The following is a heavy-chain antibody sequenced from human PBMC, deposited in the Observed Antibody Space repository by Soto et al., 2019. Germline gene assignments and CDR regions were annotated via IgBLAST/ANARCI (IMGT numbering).Heavy chain of an antibody. CDR1: GYTFTNYG. J-gene: IGHJ5*02. CDR3: ARGVGSGSYYNQYNWFDP. Sequence: QVQLVQSGGEVKKPGASVKVSCKASGYTFTNYGISWVRQAPGQGLEWMGWINVYNGNTKYAPKVQGRVTMTTDTXTXTAXMELRSLRSDDTAVYYCARGVGSGSYYNQYNWFDPWGQGTLVTVSS. D-gene: IGHD3-10*01. CDR2: INVYNGNT. V-gene: IGHV1-18*01.